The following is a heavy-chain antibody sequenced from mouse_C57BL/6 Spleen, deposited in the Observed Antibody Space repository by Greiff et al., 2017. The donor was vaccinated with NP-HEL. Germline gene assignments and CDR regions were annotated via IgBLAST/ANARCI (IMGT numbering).Heavy chain of an antibody. CDR1: GYTFTSYG. D-gene: IGHD2-1*01. CDR3: ARLYYGNSYAMDY. Sequence: VKLQESGAELARPGASVKLSCKASGYTFTSYGISWVKQRTGQGLEWIGEIYPRSGNTYYNEKFKGKATLTADKSSSTAYMELRSLTSEDSAVYFCARLYYGNSYAMDYWGQGTSVTVSS. CDR2: IYPRSGNT. J-gene: IGHJ4*01. V-gene: IGHV1-81*01.